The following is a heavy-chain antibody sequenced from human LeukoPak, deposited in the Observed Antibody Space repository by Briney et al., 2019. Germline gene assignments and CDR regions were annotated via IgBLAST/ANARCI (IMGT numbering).Heavy chain of an antibody. D-gene: IGHD6-19*01. J-gene: IGHJ5*02. Sequence: PSETLSLTCAVYGGSFSGYYWSWIRRPPGKGLEWIGEINHSGSTNYSPSLKSRVTISVDTSKNQFSLKLSSVTAADTAVYYCARHRHSSVGWFDPWGQGTLVTVSS. V-gene: IGHV4-34*01. CDR2: INHSGST. CDR1: GGSFSGYY. CDR3: ARHRHSSVGWFDP.